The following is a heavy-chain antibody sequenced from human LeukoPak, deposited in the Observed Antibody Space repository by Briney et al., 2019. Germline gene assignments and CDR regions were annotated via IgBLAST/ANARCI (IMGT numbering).Heavy chain of an antibody. V-gene: IGHV5-51*01. D-gene: IGHD6-6*01. J-gene: IGHJ3*02. CDR1: GYSFTSYW. Sequence: GESLKISCKGSGYSFTSYWIGWVRQMPGKGLEWMGIIYPGDSDTRYSPSFQGQVTISADKSISTAYLQWSSLKASDTAMYYCARHSLAILWGSSAAFDIWGQGTMVTVSS. CDR3: ARHSLAILWGSSAAFDI. CDR2: IYPGDSDT.